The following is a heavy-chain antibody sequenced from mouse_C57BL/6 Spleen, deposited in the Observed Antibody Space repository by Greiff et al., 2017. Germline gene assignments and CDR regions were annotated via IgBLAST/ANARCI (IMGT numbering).Heavy chain of an antibody. D-gene: IGHD2-1*01. J-gene: IGHJ1*03. CDR2: INPSTGGT. CDR3: ARNRNGNWYFDV. V-gene: IGHV1-42*01. Sequence: VQLKESGPELVKPGASVKISCKASGYSFTGYYMHWVKQSPEKSLEWIGEINPSTGGTTYNQKFKAKATLTVDKSSSTAYMQLKSLTSEDSAVDYCARNRNGNWYFDVWGTGTTVTVSS. CDR1: GYSFTGYY.